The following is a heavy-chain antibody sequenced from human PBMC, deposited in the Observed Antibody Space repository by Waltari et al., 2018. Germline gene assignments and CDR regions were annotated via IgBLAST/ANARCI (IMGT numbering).Heavy chain of an antibody. D-gene: IGHD3-10*01. Sequence: EAQLVESGGGLVQSGGSLRLSCVASGSTFFVHEMTWVRQAPGRGLEWLSSIGSSDTTTSYADSVKGRFTISRDNAKNSVFLQMDSLRAAETAVYFCARGGLNNYYNSFDNWGEGTLVTVSS. J-gene: IGHJ4*02. CDR3: ARGGLNNYYNSFDN. CDR2: IGSSDTTT. CDR1: GSTFFVHE. V-gene: IGHV3-48*03.